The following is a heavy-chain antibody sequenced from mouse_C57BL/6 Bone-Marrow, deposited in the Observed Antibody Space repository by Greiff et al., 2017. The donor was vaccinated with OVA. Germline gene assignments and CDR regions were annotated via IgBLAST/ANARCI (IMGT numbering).Heavy chain of an antibody. V-gene: IGHV1-72*01. CDR3: ARRTTEDFDY. J-gene: IGHJ2*01. D-gene: IGHD1-1*01. CDR2: IDPNSGGT. Sequence: QVQLQQPGAELVKPGASVKLSCKASGYTFTSYWMHWVKQRPGRGLGGIGRIDPNSGGTKYNEKFKSKATLTVDKPSSTAYMQLSSLTSEDSAVYYCARRTTEDFDYWGQGTTLTVSS. CDR1: GYTFTSYW.